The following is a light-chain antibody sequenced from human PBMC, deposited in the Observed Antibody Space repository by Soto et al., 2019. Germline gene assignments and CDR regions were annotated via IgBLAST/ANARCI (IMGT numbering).Light chain of an antibody. Sequence: EILMTQSPSTLSVSPGERATLSCRASQSVSYNLVWYQQKPGQAPRLLIYDASNRATGIPARFSGSGSGTDFTLTISSLEHEDFAVYYCQQRSNWLSITFGQGTRLEIK. CDR1: QSVSYN. CDR3: QQRSNWLSIT. CDR2: DAS. V-gene: IGKV3-11*01. J-gene: IGKJ5*01.